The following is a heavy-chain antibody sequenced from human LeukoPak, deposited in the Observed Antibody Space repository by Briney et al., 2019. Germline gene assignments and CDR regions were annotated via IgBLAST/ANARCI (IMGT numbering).Heavy chain of an antibody. D-gene: IGHD1-1*01. CDR3: ARGDDHYGMDV. CDR2: IYYSGST. Sequence: PSETLSLTCTVSGGSISSYYWSWIRQPPGKGLEWIGYIYYSGSTNYNPSLKSRVTTSVDTSKNQFSLKLSSVTAADTAVYYCARGDDHYGMDVWGQGTTVTVSS. CDR1: GGSISSYY. V-gene: IGHV4-59*01. J-gene: IGHJ6*02.